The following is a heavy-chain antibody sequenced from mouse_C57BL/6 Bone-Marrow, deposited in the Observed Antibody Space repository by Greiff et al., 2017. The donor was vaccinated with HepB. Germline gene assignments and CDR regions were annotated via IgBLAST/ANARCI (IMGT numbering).Heavy chain of an antibody. Sequence: VQLQQSGAELVRPGASVKMSCKTSGYTFTSYWMHWVKQRPGQGLEWIGAIYPGNSDTSYNQKFKGKAKLTAVTSASTAYMELSSLTNEDSAVYYCTRGPGVYYYGLYWYFDVWGTGTTVTVSS. CDR2: IYPGNSDT. D-gene: IGHD1-1*01. CDR1: GYTFTSYW. J-gene: IGHJ1*03. V-gene: IGHV1-5*01. CDR3: TRGPGVYYYGLYWYFDV.